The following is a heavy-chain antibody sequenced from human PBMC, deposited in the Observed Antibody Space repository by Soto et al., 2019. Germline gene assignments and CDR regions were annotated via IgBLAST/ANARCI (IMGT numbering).Heavy chain of an antibody. CDR3: ARDRVESGYPECFQH. V-gene: IGHV3-23*01. CDR1: GFTFSSCA. D-gene: IGHD3-22*01. CDR2: IMDSGAST. Sequence: GGSLRLSCAASGFTFSSCAMGWVRQAPXKGLEWVSDIMDSGASTYYADSVKGRFTISRDNSKNTLYLQMNSLRAEDTAVYYCARDRVESGYPECFQHWGEGTLVTV. J-gene: IGHJ1*01.